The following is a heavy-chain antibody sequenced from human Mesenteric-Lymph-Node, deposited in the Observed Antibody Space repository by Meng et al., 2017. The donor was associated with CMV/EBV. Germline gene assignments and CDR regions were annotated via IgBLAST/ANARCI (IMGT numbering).Heavy chain of an antibody. J-gene: IGHJ4*02. V-gene: IGHV3-15*01. D-gene: IGHD3-10*01. CDR2: IKSKTDGGTT. Sequence: SCATSGFSLSSYSMSWVRQAPGKGLEWVGRIKSKTDGGTTDYAAPVKGRFTISRDDSKNTLYLQMNSLKTEDTAVYYCTTEYYYGSGSHPPFDYWGQGTLVTVSS. CDR1: GFSLSSYS. CDR3: TTEYYYGSGSHPPFDY.